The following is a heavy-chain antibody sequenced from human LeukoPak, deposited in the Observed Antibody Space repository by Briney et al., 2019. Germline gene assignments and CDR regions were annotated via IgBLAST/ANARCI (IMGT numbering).Heavy chain of an antibody. CDR3: AKVTSGY. CDR2: ISGGGGST. J-gene: IGHJ4*02. D-gene: IGHD3-10*01. CDR1: GFTFSSNS. Sequence: GGSLRLSCAATGFTFSSNSMSWVRQAPGKGLEWVSVISGGGGSTYYIGSVKGRFTISRDNSKNTLYLQMNSLRAEDTAVYYCAKVTSGYWGQGTLVSVSS. V-gene: IGHV3-23*01.